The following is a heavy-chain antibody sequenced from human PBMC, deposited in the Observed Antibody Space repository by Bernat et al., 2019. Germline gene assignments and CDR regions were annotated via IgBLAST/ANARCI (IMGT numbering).Heavy chain of an antibody. CDR2: IKQDGSEK. J-gene: IGHJ6*04. CDR3: ARALPQRVLLWFRESSVMDV. CDR1: GFTFSSYW. D-gene: IGHD3-10*01. Sequence: EVQLVESGGGLVQPGGSLRLSCAASGFTFSSYWMSWVRQAPGKGLEWGANIKQDGSEKYYVDSVKGRFTISRDNAKNSLYLQMNSLRAEDTAVYYCARALPQRVLLWFRESSVMDVWGKGTTVTVSS. V-gene: IGHV3-7*03.